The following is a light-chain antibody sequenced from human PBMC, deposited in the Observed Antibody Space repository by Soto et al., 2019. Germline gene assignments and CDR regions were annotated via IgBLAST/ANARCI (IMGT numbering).Light chain of an antibody. V-gene: IGKV1-5*01. Sequence: DIQMTQSPSTLSASVGDRVTITCLASQSISSWLAWYQQKPGKAPKLLIYDASSLESGVPSRFSGSGSGTEFTLTISRLEPEDFAMYYCQQYGSSLITFGQGTRLEIK. CDR2: DAS. CDR3: QQYGSSLIT. J-gene: IGKJ5*01. CDR1: QSISSW.